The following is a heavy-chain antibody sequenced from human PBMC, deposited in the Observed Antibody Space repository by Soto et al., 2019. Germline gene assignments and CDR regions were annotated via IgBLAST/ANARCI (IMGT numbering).Heavy chain of an antibody. Sequence: PGGSLRLSCAASGFTFSDYYMSWIRQAPGKGLEWVSYISSSSSYTNYADSVKGRFTISRDNAKNSLYLQMNSLRAEDTAVYYCARTPSSYSSSWRFDYWGQGTLVTVSS. CDR3: ARTPSSYSSSWRFDY. V-gene: IGHV3-11*06. D-gene: IGHD6-13*01. J-gene: IGHJ4*02. CDR2: ISSSSSYT. CDR1: GFTFSDYY.